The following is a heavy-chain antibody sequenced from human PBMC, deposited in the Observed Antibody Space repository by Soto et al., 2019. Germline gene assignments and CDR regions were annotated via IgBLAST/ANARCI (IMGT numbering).Heavy chain of an antibody. Sequence: GESLKISCKGSGYSFTSYWISWVRQMPGKGLEWMGRIDPSDSYTNYSPSFQGHVTISADKSISTAYLQWSSLKASDTAMYYCARGVVNYYYYYGMDVWGQGTTVTVSS. CDR2: IDPSDSYT. CDR3: ARGVVNYYYYYGMDV. CDR1: GYSFTSYW. V-gene: IGHV5-10-1*01. J-gene: IGHJ6*02. D-gene: IGHD3-3*01.